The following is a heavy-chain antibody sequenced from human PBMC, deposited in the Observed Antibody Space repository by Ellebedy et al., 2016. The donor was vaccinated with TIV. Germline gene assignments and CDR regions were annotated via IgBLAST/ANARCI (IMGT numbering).Heavy chain of an antibody. CDR3: ARGSFWSGFPPHGRSFDL. CDR1: DKSFSGNY. D-gene: IGHD3-3*01. J-gene: IGHJ3*01. Sequence: SETLSLTXVVSDKSFSGNYWSWIRQPPGKGLEYIGYLYYSGSSNYNPSLKSRVTISVDRSKTQFSLKVRSVTAADTAVYYCARGSFWSGFPPHGRSFDLWGQGTMVTVSS. CDR2: LYYSGSS. V-gene: IGHV4-59*13.